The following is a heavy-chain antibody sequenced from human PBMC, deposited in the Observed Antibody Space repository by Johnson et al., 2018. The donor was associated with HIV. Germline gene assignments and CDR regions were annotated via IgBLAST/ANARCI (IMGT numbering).Heavy chain of an antibody. CDR3: ARGKGAAAAEAFDI. D-gene: IGHD6-13*01. Sequence: ELLVESGGGLVQPGGSLRLSCAASGFTVSSNYMSWVRQAPGKGLEWVSVIYSGGSTYYADSVKGRFTISRANSKNTLYLQMNSLRAGDTAVYSCARGKGAAAAEAFDIWGQGTMVTVSS. J-gene: IGHJ3*02. CDR2: IYSGGST. V-gene: IGHV3-66*01. CDR1: GFTVSSNY.